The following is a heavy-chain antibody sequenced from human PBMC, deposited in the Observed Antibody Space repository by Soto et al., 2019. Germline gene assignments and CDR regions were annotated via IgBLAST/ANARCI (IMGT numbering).Heavy chain of an antibody. V-gene: IGHV4-61*01. Sequence: PSETLSLTCTVSGASVSSGSYYWSWIRQPPGKGLEWIGYIHYTGSTTYNPSLKSRVTVSVDTSKNQFSLELTSVTAADTAVYYCAGGTYSSSWIDWGQGTLVTVSS. CDR2: IHYTGST. CDR3: AGGTYSSSWID. J-gene: IGHJ4*02. D-gene: IGHD6-13*01. CDR1: GASVSSGSYY.